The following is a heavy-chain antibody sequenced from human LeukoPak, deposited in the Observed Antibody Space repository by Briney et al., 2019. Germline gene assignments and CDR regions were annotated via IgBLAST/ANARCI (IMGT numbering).Heavy chain of an antibody. Sequence: ASVKVSCKASGYTFTSYYMHWVRQAPGQGLEWMGIINPSGGSTGYAQKFQGRVTMTRDMSTSTVYMELSSLRSEDTAVYYCARQRWLQREVGPNDYWGQGTLVTVSS. J-gene: IGHJ4*02. CDR2: INPSGGST. D-gene: IGHD5-24*01. CDR1: GYTFTSYY. CDR3: ARQRWLQREVGPNDY. V-gene: IGHV1-46*01.